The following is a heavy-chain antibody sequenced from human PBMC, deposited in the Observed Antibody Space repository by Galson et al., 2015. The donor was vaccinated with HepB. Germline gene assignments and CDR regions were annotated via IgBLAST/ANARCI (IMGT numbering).Heavy chain of an antibody. CDR1: GFTFSSYG. D-gene: IGHD6-13*01. V-gene: IGHV3-30*18. J-gene: IGHJ4*02. Sequence: SLRLSCAASGFTFSSYGMHWVRQAPGKGLEWVAVISYDGSNKHYADSVKGRFTISRDNSKNTLYLQMNSLRAEETAVYYCAKESSSWYSGLPKHADYWGQGTLVTVSS. CDR3: AKESSSWYSGLPKHADY. CDR2: ISYDGSNK.